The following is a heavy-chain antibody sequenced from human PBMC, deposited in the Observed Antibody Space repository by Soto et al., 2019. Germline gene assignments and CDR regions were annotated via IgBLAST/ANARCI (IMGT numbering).Heavy chain of an antibody. Sequence: PSQTLSLTCAISGDGVSSNSAAWNWIRQSPSRGLEWLGRTYYRSQWVNDYADSVRSRISIKPDTSKNQFSLNLSSVTAADTAVYYCARGRTGLFCSRNKCPGNWFDPWGQGTLVTVSS. CDR1: GDGVSSNSAA. CDR2: TYYRSQWVN. D-gene: IGHD2-2*01. J-gene: IGHJ5*02. V-gene: IGHV6-1*01. CDR3: ARGRTGLFCSRNKCPGNWFDP.